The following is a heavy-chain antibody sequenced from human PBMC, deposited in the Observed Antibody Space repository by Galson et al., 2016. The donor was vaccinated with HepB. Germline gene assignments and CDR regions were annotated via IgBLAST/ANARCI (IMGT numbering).Heavy chain of an antibody. CDR3: ARIYYDSSGYYSLHAFDI. Sequence: PALVKPTQTLTLTCTFSGFSLSTSGMCVSWIRQPPGKALEWLARIDWDDDKYYSTSLKTRLTISKDTSPNQVVLTMTNMDPVDTATYYCARIYYDSSGYYSLHAFDIWGQGTMVIVSS. CDR2: IDWDDDK. J-gene: IGHJ3*02. V-gene: IGHV2-70*11. CDR1: GFSLSTSGMC. D-gene: IGHD3-22*01.